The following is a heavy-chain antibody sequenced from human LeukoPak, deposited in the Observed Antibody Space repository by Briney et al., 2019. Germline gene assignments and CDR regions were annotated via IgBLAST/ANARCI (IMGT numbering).Heavy chain of an antibody. CDR1: EFTFSSYN. CDR3: AREPFWSGYYSNLHFDY. Sequence: GGSLRPSCAASEFTFSSYNMNWVRQAPGKGREWVSCISGSGKYIYYADSVKGRFTISRDNAKNSLYLQMNSLRAEDTAVYYCAREPFWSGYYSNLHFDYWGQGTLVTVSS. D-gene: IGHD3-3*01. J-gene: IGHJ4*02. V-gene: IGHV3-21*01. CDR2: ISGSGKYI.